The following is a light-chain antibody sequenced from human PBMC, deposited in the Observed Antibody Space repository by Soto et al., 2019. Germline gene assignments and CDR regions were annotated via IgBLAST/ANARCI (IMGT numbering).Light chain of an antibody. Sequence: DIQMTQSPASLSASVGDRVTISCRASQSIGRNLNWYQQKPGKAPTLLMFTSSNLQSGVPSRFSGSGSGTDFILTISSLQPEDFATYYCQQSYNTPPVTFGQGTRLEIK. J-gene: IGKJ5*01. CDR2: TSS. CDR1: QSIGRN. CDR3: QQSYNTPPVT. V-gene: IGKV1-39*01.